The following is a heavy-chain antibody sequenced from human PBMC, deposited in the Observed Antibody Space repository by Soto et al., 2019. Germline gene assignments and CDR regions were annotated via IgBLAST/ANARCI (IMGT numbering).Heavy chain of an antibody. V-gene: IGHV3-23*01. J-gene: IGHJ5*01. CDR3: AKGYCGGGRCYDLDNWFDS. Sequence: EVQLLESGGGLVQPGGSLRLSCAASGFTFSTYAMTWVRQAPGKGPEWVSRIGDSEGETTHYADSVKGRFTISRDNAKNTLYLQMNILRVEDTAIYSCAKGYCGGGRCYDLDNWFDSWGQGTRVTVSS. D-gene: IGHD2-15*01. CDR2: IGDSEGETT. CDR1: GFTFSTYA.